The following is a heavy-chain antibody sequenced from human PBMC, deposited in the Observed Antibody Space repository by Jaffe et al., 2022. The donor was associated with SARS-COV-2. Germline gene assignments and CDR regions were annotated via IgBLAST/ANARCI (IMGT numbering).Heavy chain of an antibody. D-gene: IGHD6-19*01. Sequence: QVQLVESGGGVVQPGTSLRLSCSGSGFTFTGYAMHWVRQAPGKGLEWVALISYDGDNEHYADSVRGRFTTSRDNPKNTLYLQTNSLGPEDTGVYYCATAVAKNSGSPDYWGQGTLVTVSS. J-gene: IGHJ4*02. CDR2: ISYDGDNE. CDR3: ATAVAKNSGSPDY. V-gene: IGHV3-30*01. CDR1: GFTFTGYA.